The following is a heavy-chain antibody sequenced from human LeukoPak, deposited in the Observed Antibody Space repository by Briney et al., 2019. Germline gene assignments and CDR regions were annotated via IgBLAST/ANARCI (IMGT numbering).Heavy chain of an antibody. J-gene: IGHJ5*02. CDR1: GFTFMHYA. V-gene: IGHV3-23*01. D-gene: IGHD2-15*01. CDR2: ISGNGIST. Sequence: GESLKISCAASGFTFMHYAMNWVRQAPGKGLEWVSGISGNGISTYYADSVKGRFTISRDNSKNTLHLQMNSLRAEDTAVYYCAKDPGFFQGDSEDWFDPWGQGTLVTVSS. CDR3: AKDPGFFQGDSEDWFDP.